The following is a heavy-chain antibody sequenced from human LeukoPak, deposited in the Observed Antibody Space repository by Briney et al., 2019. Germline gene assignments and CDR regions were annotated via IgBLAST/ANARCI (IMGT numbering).Heavy chain of an antibody. D-gene: IGHD6-19*01. J-gene: IGHJ3*01. CDR3: VRGSGWLTSH. CDR2: IKQDGSDK. CDR1: GFTFSSYW. Sequence: PGGSLRLSCAASGFTFSSYWMNWVRQAPGKGLEWVANIKQDGSDKNCVDSVKGRFTISRDNAKDSLYLQMNGLRADDTAVYYCVRGSGWLTSHWGQGTMVTVSS. V-gene: IGHV3-7*04.